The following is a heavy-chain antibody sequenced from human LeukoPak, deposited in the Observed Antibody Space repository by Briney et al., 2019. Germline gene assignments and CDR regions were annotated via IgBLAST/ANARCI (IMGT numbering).Heavy chain of an antibody. V-gene: IGHV4-39*01. CDR1: GGSISSSSYY. D-gene: IGHD2-8*01. CDR3: ARVSGYCSEGVCRFDY. CDR2: IYYSGST. J-gene: IGHJ4*02. Sequence: KASETLSLTCTVSGGSISSSSYYWGWIRQPPGKGLEWIGSIYYSGSTYYNPSLKSRVTISVDTSKNQFSLKLSSVTAADTAVYYCARVSGYCSEGVCRFDYWGQGAQVTVSS.